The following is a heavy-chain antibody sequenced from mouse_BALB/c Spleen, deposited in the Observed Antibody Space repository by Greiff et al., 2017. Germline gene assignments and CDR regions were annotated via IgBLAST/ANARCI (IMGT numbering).Heavy chain of an antibody. CDR1: GYAFTNYL. Sequence: VQLQQSGAELVRPGTSVKVSCKASGYAFTNYLIEWVKQRPGQGLEWIGVINPGSGGTNYNEKFKGKATLTADKSSSTAYMQLSSLTSDDSAVYFCARSYYYGSSYDYWGQGTTLTVSS. V-gene: IGHV1-54*01. CDR3: ARSYYYGSSYDY. D-gene: IGHD1-1*01. CDR2: INPGSGGT. J-gene: IGHJ2*01.